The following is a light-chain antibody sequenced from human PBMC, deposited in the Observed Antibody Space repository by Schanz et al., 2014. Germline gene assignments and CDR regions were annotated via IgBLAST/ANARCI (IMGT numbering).Light chain of an antibody. CDR2: AAS. CDR1: QSVGSN. V-gene: IGKV3-20*01. Sequence: EIVLTQSPATLSLSPGERATLSCRASQSVGSNLAWYQQKPGQAPRLLIYAASFRATGISDRFIGSGSGTDFTLTITRLEPEDFAVFYCQQYGSSALTFGGGTKVEIK. CDR3: QQYGSSALT. J-gene: IGKJ4*01.